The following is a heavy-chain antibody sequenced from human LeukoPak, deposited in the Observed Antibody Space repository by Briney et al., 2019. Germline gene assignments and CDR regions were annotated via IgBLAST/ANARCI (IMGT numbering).Heavy chain of an antibody. CDR3: TTDLCSSTSCSRGY. D-gene: IGHD2-2*01. CDR2: IKSKTDGGTT. CDR1: GLRFTNAW. V-gene: IGHV3-15*01. Sequence: GGSLRLSCAAAGLRFTNAWMSCVRQAPGKGLEWVGRIKSKTDGGTTDYAAPVKGRFTISRDDSKNTLYLQMNSLKTEDTAVYYCTTDLCSSTSCSRGYWGQGTLVTVSS. J-gene: IGHJ4*02.